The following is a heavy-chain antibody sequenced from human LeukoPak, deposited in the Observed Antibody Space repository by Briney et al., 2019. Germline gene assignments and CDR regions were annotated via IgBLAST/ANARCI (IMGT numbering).Heavy chain of an antibody. Sequence: PGGSLRLSCAASEFTFSSSGLNWVRQAPGKGLEWVSYISSSSSTIYHADSVKGRFTISRDNARNSLFLQMSSLRAEDTAVYYCARGGNSPRYFDLWGRGTLVTVSS. CDR2: ISSSSSTI. J-gene: IGHJ2*01. CDR1: EFTFSSSG. V-gene: IGHV3-48*04. CDR3: ARGGNSPRYFDL. D-gene: IGHD4-23*01.